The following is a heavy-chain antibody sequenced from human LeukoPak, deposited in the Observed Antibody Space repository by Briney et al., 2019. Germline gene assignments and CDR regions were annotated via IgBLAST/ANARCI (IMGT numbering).Heavy chain of an antibody. Sequence: PSETLSLTCTVSSYSITRGYYWSWIRQPPGKGLEWIGYIYYSGSTNYNPSLKSRVTISVDTSKNQFSLKLSSVTAADTAVYYCARVVYSSSWYIPNYYYYYMDVWGKGTTVTISS. CDR2: IYYSGST. J-gene: IGHJ6*03. CDR1: SYSITRGYY. D-gene: IGHD6-13*01. CDR3: ARVVYSSSWYIPNYYYYYMDV. V-gene: IGHV4-61*01.